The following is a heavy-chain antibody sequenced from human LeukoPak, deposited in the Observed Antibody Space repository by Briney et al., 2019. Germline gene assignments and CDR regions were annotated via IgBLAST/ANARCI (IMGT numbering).Heavy chain of an antibody. CDR1: GYTFTSYA. CDR3: ARASYCTNGVCFGDLGFDY. D-gene: IGHD2-8*01. CDR2: INTNTGNP. J-gene: IGHJ4*02. V-gene: IGHV7-4-1*02. Sequence: ASVKVSCKASGYTFTSYAMNWVRQAPGQGLEWMGWINTNTGNPTYAQGFTGRFVFSLDTSVSTAYLQISSLKAEDTAVYYCARASYCTNGVCFGDLGFDYWGQGTLVTVSS.